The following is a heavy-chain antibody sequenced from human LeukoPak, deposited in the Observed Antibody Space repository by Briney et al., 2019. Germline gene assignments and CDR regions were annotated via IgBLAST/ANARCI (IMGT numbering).Heavy chain of an antibody. CDR1: GDSLSSNSAA. D-gene: IGHD6-13*01. V-gene: IGHV6-1*01. CDR2: TYYRSKWYN. CDR3: ARGGIAAADYDPLLFDY. J-gene: IGHJ4*02. Sequence: SQTLSLTCAVSGDSLSSNSAAWNWIRLSPSRGLEWLGRTYYRSKWYNDYAVSVKSRITINPDTSKNQFSLQLSSVTPEDTAVYYCARGGIAAADYDPLLFDYWGQGTLVTVSS.